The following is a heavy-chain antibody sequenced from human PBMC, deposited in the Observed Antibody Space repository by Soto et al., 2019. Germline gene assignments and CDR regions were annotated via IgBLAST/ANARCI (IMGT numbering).Heavy chain of an antibody. D-gene: IGHD3-10*01. CDR2: FRSGGGT. J-gene: IGHJ6*02. Sequence: QVQLQESGPGLVKPSETLSLTCTVSGDSISSYNLAWIRQPPGKGLEWIGYFRSGGGTSDNPSLRRRDAIQADAAMTPFSPRLSSVAAADTAVYYCVRQGVGVLLGLVYVWGQGTTVTVSS. CDR3: VRQGVGVLLGLVYV. CDR1: GDSISSYN. V-gene: IGHV4-59*08.